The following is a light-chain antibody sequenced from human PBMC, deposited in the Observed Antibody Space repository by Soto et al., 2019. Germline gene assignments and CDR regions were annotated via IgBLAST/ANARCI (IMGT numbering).Light chain of an antibody. CDR2: DVS. V-gene: IGLV2-8*01. CDR1: SSDLGTYNW. Sequence: QSALTQPPSASGSPGQSVAISCTGTSSDLGTYNWVSWYLQHPGKAPQLLIYDVSTRPSGVSNRFSGSKSGNTASLTISGLQAEDEADYYCSLYAAGDNVIFGGGTKVTV. CDR3: SLYAAGDNVI. J-gene: IGLJ2*01.